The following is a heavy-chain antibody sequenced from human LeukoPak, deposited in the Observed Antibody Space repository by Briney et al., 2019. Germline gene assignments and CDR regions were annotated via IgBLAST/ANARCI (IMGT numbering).Heavy chain of an antibody. V-gene: IGHV4-59*08. J-gene: IGHJ6*03. D-gene: IGHD2-2*01. CDR2: IEESGNT. CDR3: ARGMFEVVPAASMDYYYMDV. Sequence: SETLSLTCTVSGGSIGNYYWSWIRQPPGKGLEWIGYIEESGNTNYNPSLKSRVTISVDTSKNQFSLKLSSVTAADTAVYYCARGMFEVVPAASMDYYYMDVWAKGPRSPSP. CDR1: GGSIGNYY.